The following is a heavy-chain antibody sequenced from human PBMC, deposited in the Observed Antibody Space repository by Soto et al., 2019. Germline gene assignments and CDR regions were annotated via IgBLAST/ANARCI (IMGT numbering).Heavy chain of an antibody. CDR2: IDPSDSYT. J-gene: IGHJ5*02. V-gene: IGHV5-10-1*01. Sequence: PGESLKISCKGSGYSFTSYWISWVRQMPGKGLEWTGRIDPSDSYTNYSPSFQGHVTIPADKSISTAYLQWSSLKASDTAMYYCARIVPYCSGGSCHGGWFDPWDQGTLVTVSS. CDR3: ARIVPYCSGGSCHGGWFDP. CDR1: GYSFTSYW. D-gene: IGHD2-15*01.